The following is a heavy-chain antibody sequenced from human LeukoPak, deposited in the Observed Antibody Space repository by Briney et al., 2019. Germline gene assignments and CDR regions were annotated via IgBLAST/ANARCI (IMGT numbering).Heavy chain of an antibody. Sequence: GGSLRLSCAASGFTFSDYYVSWIRQAPGKGLEWISYISSSGSTISYADSVKGRFTISRDNAKNSLYLQMDSLRAEDTAVYYCAREGALTVTKDAFDIWGQGTMVTVSS. D-gene: IGHD4-17*01. V-gene: IGHV3-11*04. J-gene: IGHJ3*02. CDR3: AREGALTVTKDAFDI. CDR1: GFTFSDYY. CDR2: ISSSGSTI.